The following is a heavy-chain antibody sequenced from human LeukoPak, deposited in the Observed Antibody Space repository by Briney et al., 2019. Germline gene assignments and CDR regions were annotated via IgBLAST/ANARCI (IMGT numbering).Heavy chain of an antibody. Sequence: GGALRLSCAASGFTCSSYWMHWLRQAPGKGLGWVSRINSDGSSTSYADSVKGRFTISRDNAKNTLYLQMDSLRAEDTAVYYCARATGTTVTTPWGQGTLVTVSS. V-gene: IGHV3-74*01. CDR1: GFTCSSYW. CDR3: ARATGTTVTTP. J-gene: IGHJ5*02. D-gene: IGHD4-17*01. CDR2: INSDGSST.